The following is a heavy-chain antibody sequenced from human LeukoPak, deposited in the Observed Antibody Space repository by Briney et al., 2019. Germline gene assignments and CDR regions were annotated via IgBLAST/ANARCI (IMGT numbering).Heavy chain of an antibody. V-gene: IGHV3-74*01. CDR2: INTDGSST. CDR3: ARDPKPYCSGGTCYYYWFDP. D-gene: IGHD2-15*01. CDR1: GFTFSSYW. J-gene: IGHJ5*02. Sequence: PGGSLRLSCTASGFTFSSYWMHWVRQTPGKGLVWVSRINTDGSSTNYADSVKGRFTISRDNAKNTLYLQMNSLRAEDTAVYYCARDPKPYCSGGTCYYYWFDPWAQGTLVTVSS.